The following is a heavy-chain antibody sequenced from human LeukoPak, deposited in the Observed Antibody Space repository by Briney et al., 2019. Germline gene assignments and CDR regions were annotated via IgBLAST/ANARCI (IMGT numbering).Heavy chain of an antibody. D-gene: IGHD3-3*01. CDR1: GGSISTTNYY. J-gene: IGHJ5*02. Sequence: ESSETLSLTCTVSGGSISTTNYYWGWIRQPPGRDLEWIGSIYSSGNTYYNPSLESRVTISVDTSKNQLSLKLTSATAADTSVYYCARHSGLRSPFDPWGQGTLVTVSS. CDR3: ARHSGLRSPFDP. V-gene: IGHV4-39*01. CDR2: IYSSGNT.